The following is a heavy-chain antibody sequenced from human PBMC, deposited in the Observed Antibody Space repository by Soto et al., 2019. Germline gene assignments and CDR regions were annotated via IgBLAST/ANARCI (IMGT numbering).Heavy chain of an antibody. CDR3: AKKAPGATPPYYYYGMDV. CDR1: GFTFSSYA. V-gene: IGHV3-23*01. CDR2: ISGSGGST. D-gene: IGHD1-26*01. Sequence: PGGSLRLSCAASGFTFSSYAMSWVRQAPGKGLEWVSAISGSGGSTYYADSVKGRFTISRDNSKNTLYLQMNSLRAEDTAVYYIAKKAPGATPPYYYYGMDVWGQGTTVTVSS. J-gene: IGHJ6*02.